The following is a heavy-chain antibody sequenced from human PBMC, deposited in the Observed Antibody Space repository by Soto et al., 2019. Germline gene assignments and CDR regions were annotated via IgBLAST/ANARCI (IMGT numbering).Heavy chain of an antibody. CDR2: IIPILGIA. CDR1: GGTFSSYT. D-gene: IGHD5-12*01. CDR3: ARNGVGSNNEYSGYDLGGYWYFDL. V-gene: IGHV1-69*02. J-gene: IGHJ2*01. Sequence: GASVKVSCKASGGTFSSYTISWVRQAPGQGLEWMGRIIPILGIANYAQKFQGRVTITADKSTSTAYMELSSLRSEDTAVYYCARNGVGSNNEYSGYDLGGYWYFDLWGRGTLVTVSS.